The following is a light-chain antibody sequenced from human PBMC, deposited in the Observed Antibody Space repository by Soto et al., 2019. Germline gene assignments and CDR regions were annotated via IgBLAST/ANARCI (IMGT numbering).Light chain of an antibody. CDR1: QSVSSK. CDR3: QQYGNSRT. V-gene: IGKV3-15*01. CDR2: GAS. J-gene: IGKJ1*01. Sequence: TVMTQYPANRSLSPGEGATLSWRASQSVSSKLAWYQQKPGQAPRLLIYGASTRATGIPARFSGSGSGTVFTLIISRMEPEYFAVYYCQQYGNSRTFGQGTKVDIK.